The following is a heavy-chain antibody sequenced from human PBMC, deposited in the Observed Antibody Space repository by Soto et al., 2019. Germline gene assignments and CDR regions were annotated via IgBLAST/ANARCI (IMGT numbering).Heavy chain of an antibody. CDR3: ATGPLTTPIGGPLDY. Sequence: GASVKVSCKVSGYTLTELSMHWVRQAPGKGLEWMGGFDPEDGETIYAQKFQGRVTMTEDTSTDTAYMELSSLRSEDTAVYYCATGPLTTPIGGPLDYWGQGTLVTVSS. V-gene: IGHV1-24*01. D-gene: IGHD3-22*01. CDR1: GYTLTELS. J-gene: IGHJ4*02. CDR2: FDPEDGET.